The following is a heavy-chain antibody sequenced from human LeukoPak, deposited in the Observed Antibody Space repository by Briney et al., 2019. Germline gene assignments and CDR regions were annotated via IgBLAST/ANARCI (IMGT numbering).Heavy chain of an antibody. CDR1: AFTFSSYW. J-gene: IGHJ6*03. CDR3: ARVVSGYDHYYYYYYMDV. CDR2: ISSSARTT. Sequence: PGRSLRLSCAASAFTFSSYWMSWVRHAPGKGLEWGSYISSSARTTYYADPVKGRFTISRDNAKNSLYMQMNSLRAEDTAVYYCARVVSGYDHYYYYYYMDVWGKGSTVTISS. D-gene: IGHD5-12*01. V-gene: IGHV3-48*04.